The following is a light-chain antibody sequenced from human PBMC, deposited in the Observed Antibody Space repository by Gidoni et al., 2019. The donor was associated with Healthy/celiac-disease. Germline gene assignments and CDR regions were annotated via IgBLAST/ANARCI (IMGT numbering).Light chain of an antibody. J-gene: IGLJ1*01. CDR1: NIGSKS. CDR2: DDS. V-gene: IGLV3-21*02. Sequence: SYVPTQPPSVSVAPGQTARITCGGNNIGSKSVHWSQQKPGQAPVLVVSDDSDRPSGIPERFSGSNSGNTATLTISRVEAGDEADYYCQVWDSSSDHPYVFGTGTKVTVL. CDR3: QVWDSSSDHPYV.